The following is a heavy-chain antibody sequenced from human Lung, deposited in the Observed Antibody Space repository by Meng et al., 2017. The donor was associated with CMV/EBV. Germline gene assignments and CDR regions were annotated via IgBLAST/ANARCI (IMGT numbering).Heavy chain of an antibody. J-gene: IGHJ4*02. CDR1: GGSISSGDYY. D-gene: IGHD3-10*01. CDR3: ARETHGSGSYYDY. Sequence: VSGGSISSGDYYWSWIRQPPGKGLERIGYIYYSGSTYYNPSLKSRVTISVDTSKNQFSLKLSSVTAADTAVYYCARETHGSGSYYDYWGQGTLVTVSS. V-gene: IGHV4-30-4*01. CDR2: IYYSGST.